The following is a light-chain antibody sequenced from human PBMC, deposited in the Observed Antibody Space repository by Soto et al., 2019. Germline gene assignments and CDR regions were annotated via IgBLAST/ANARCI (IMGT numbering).Light chain of an antibody. Sequence: DIQMTQSPSTLSGSLGDGVTITCRASQTISSWLAWYQQKPGKAPKLLIYKASTLKSGVPSRFSGSGSGTEFTLTISSLQPDDFATYYCQQYNSYPSLTFGGGTKVDIK. CDR3: QQYNSYPSLT. V-gene: IGKV1-5*03. J-gene: IGKJ4*01. CDR1: QTISSW. CDR2: KAS.